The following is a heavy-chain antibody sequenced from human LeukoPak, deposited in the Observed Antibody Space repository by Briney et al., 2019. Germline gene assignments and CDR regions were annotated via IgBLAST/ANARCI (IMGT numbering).Heavy chain of an antibody. D-gene: IGHD1-26*01. V-gene: IGHV3-23*01. CDR3: ARASGSYDY. CDR2: IGISGVTT. Sequence: QPGGSLRLSCAASGFTFSTYCMSWVRQAPGKGLEWVSGIGISGVTTYYADSVKGRFTISGDNSKNTLYLQMNSLRAEDTAVYYCARASGSYDYWGQGTLVTVSS. CDR1: GFTFSTYC. J-gene: IGHJ4*02.